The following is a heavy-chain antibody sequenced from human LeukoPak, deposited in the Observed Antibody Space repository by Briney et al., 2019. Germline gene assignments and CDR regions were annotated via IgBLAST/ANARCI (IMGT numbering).Heavy chain of an antibody. CDR1: GFTFGDYA. V-gene: IGHV3-49*03. Sequence: GGSLRLSCTASGFTFGDYAMSWFRQAPGKGLEWVGFIRSKAYGGTTEYAASVKGRFTISRDDSKSIAYLQMNSLKTEDTAVYYCTRVTRLLWFGPPQGFDPWGQGTLVTVSS. CDR3: TRVTRLLWFGPPQGFDP. J-gene: IGHJ5*02. CDR2: IRSKAYGGTT. D-gene: IGHD3-10*01.